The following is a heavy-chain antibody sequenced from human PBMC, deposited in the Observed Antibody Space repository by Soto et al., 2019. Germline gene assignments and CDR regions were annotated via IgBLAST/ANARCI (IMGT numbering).Heavy chain of an antibody. D-gene: IGHD3-10*01. V-gene: IGHV1-3*01. CDR3: ARGGGWVGEASFDS. CDR1: GYTFTSYT. Sequence: QVQLEQSGAEVKKPGASVKVSCKTSGYTFTSYTLHWVRQAPGQGLEWMGWINAGNGREKYSQRFQDRVSLSTDKSATPPYMELRSPGSKDTAMYFCARGGGWVGEASFDSWGQGTLVTVSS. CDR2: INAGNGRE. J-gene: IGHJ4*02.